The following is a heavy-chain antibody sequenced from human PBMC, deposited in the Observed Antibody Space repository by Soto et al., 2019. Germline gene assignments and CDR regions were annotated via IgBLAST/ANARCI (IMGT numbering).Heavy chain of an antibody. V-gene: IGHV1-18*04. D-gene: IGHD5-18*01. J-gene: IGHJ2*01. Sequence: QVQLVQSGAEVKKPGASVKVSCKASGYTFSDYRITWVRQAPGQGLEWMGWFSISSGNTHFEESLQGRVTMTSDKTSTAYMELWRLRSDDSAMYYCARSYSYGSYWYFDLWGRGTLVTVSS. CDR3: ARSYSYGSYWYFDL. CDR2: FSISSGNT. CDR1: GYTFSDYR.